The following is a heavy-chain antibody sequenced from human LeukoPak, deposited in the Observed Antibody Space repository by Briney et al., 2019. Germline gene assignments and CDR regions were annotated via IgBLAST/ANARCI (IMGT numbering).Heavy chain of an antibody. D-gene: IGHD3-10*01. CDR1: GFTFSTYA. CDR3: VRVQSTVRGIQGPFDL. CDR2: IKNNGGGT. Sequence: GGSLRLSCAASGFTFSTYAMHWVRQAPGKGLEYVSAIKNNGGGTYYASSVQGRFTVSRDNSRSTLYLRMDSLRPDDMAIYYCVRVQSTVRGIQGPFDLWGQGTLVTVS. J-gene: IGHJ4*02. V-gene: IGHV3-64*01.